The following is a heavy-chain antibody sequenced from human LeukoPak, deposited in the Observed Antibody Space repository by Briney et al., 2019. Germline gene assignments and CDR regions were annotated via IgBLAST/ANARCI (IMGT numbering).Heavy chain of an antibody. CDR1: DGSISGCDSY. CDR2: INYSGST. Sequence: SETLSLTCTVSDGSISGCDSYWSWNRQAPGLGLMWFVYINYSGSTYSNPSLKSQVPISVDTSKNQFSRKLTSVTATDTAVYYCARTNYGDYNYFDYWGQGTLVTVSS. CDR3: ARTNYGDYNYFDY. J-gene: IGHJ4*02. V-gene: IGHV4-30-4*08. D-gene: IGHD4-17*01.